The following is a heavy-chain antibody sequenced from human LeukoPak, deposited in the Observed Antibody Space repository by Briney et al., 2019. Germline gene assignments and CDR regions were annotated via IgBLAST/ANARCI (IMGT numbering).Heavy chain of an antibody. CDR3: ARLDEYSSSSRYYGMDV. CDR1: GGTFCSYG. CDR2: ITPIFGTA. D-gene: IGHD6-6*01. Sequence: SVKVSCKASGGTFCSYGISWVRQAPGQGLEGMGGITPIFGTANYAQKFQGRVTITADESTSTAYMELSSLRSEDTAVYYCARLDEYSSSSRYYGMDVWGQGTTVTVSS. J-gene: IGHJ6*02. V-gene: IGHV1-69*13.